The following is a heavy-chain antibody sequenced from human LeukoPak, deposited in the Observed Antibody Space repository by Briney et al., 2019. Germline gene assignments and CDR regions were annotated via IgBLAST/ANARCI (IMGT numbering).Heavy chain of an antibody. Sequence: GGSLRLSCVASGLTVSSYSMNWVRQAPGKGLEWVANIRQDGDTKYYVDSVKGRFTISRDNAMNSLYLQMNSLRAEDTAIYYCARSLPYGTTWYGRSDFWGQGTLVTVSS. CDR1: GLTVSSYS. D-gene: IGHD6-13*01. CDR3: ARSLPYGTTWYGRSDF. V-gene: IGHV3-7*03. J-gene: IGHJ4*02. CDR2: IRQDGDTK.